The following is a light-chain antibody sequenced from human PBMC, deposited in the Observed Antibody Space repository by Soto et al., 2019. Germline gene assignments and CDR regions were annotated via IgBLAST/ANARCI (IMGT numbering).Light chain of an antibody. CDR2: DTF. V-gene: IGKV3-11*01. J-gene: IGKJ3*01. Sequence: EIVLTQSPATLSLSPGETATLSCRASQSVSSYLAWYQQKPGQAPRLLIYDTFHRATGIPARFSGSGSGTDFTLTINSLEPEDFALYYCQQRYSWPPFTFGPGTKVDI. CDR3: QQRYSWPPFT. CDR1: QSVSSY.